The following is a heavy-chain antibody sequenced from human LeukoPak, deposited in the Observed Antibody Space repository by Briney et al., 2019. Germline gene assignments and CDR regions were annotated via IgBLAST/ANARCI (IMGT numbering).Heavy chain of an antibody. J-gene: IGHJ5*02. CDR2: IDHSGST. Sequence: SETLSLTCAVYGGSFSGYYWSWIRQPPGKGLEWIGSIDHSGSTYYNPSLKSRVTISVDTSKNQFSLKLTSVTAADTAVYYCARGDGDYGWFDPWGQGTLVTVSS. CDR1: GGSFSGYY. D-gene: IGHD4-17*01. CDR3: ARGDGDYGWFDP. V-gene: IGHV4-34*01.